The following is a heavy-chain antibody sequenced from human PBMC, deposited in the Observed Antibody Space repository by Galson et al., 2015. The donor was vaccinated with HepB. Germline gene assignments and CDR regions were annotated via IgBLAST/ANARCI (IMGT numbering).Heavy chain of an antibody. CDR3: AREKYGYGSGSTDAFDI. D-gene: IGHD3-10*01. CDR2: IIPIFGTA. Sequence: SVKVSCKASGGTFSSYAISWVRQAPGQGLEWMGGIIPIFGTANYAQKFQGRVTITADESTSTAYMELSSLRSEDTAVYYCAREKYGYGSGSTDAFDIWGQGTMVTVSS. CDR1: GGTFSSYA. V-gene: IGHV1-69*13. J-gene: IGHJ3*02.